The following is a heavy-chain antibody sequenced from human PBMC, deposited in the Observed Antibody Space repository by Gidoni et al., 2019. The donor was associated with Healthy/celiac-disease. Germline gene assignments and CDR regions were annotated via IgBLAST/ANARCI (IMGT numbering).Heavy chain of an antibody. CDR1: GFTFSSYA. D-gene: IGHD3-10*02. V-gene: IGHV3-23*01. CDR3: ATEPQIHTMWDVYFDY. Sequence: EVQLLESGGGLVQPGGSLRLSCAASGFTFSSYAMSWVRQAPGKGLEWVSAISGSGGSTYYADSVKGRFTISRDNSKNTLYLQMNSLRAEDTAVYYCATEPQIHTMWDVYFDYWGQGTLVTVSS. J-gene: IGHJ4*02. CDR2: ISGSGGST.